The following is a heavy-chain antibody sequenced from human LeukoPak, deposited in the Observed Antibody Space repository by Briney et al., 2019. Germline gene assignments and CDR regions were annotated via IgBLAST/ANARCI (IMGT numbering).Heavy chain of an antibody. D-gene: IGHD6-6*01. CDR2: IYPGDSDT. CDR3: ARLLAAPVGYLDY. V-gene: IGHV5-51*01. CDR1: RYSFTSYW. Sequence: GESLKISCKGSRYSFTSYWIVRVRQMPGKGLEWMGIIYPGDSDTRYSPSFQGQVTISADKSISIAYLQWSSLKASDTAMYYCARLLAAPVGYLDYWGQGTLVTVSS. J-gene: IGHJ4*02.